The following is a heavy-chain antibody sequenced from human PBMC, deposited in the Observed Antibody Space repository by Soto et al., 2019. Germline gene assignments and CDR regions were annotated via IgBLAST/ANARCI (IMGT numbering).Heavy chain of an antibody. CDR3: ARDSPIGSTFSGYDAIDY. J-gene: IGHJ4*02. D-gene: IGHD5-12*01. CDR2: IIPLLNIA. Sequence: QVQLVQSGAEVKKPGSSVKVSCKASGGPFSNDIITWVRQAPGQGLEWMGRIIPLLNIAYYAQKFQGRVTITADRSTGTAYMELNSLRSEDTAVYYCARDSPIGSTFSGYDAIDYWGQGTLVTVSS. V-gene: IGHV1-69*08. CDR1: GGPFSNDI.